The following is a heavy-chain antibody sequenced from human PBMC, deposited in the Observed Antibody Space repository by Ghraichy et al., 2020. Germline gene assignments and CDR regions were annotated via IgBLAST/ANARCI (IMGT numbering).Heavy chain of an antibody. D-gene: IGHD1-26*01. J-gene: IGHJ4*02. CDR1: GFTFSRNA. Sequence: GGSLRLSCAASGFTFSRNAMNWVRQAPGKGLEWISYINSNGLTIYYADSVQGRFTISRDNAKSSLFLQMNSLTHEDTAVYYCARESSGTYSLDNWGQGSLVSGSS. CDR2: INSNGLTI. V-gene: IGHV3-48*02. CDR3: ARESSGTYSLDN.